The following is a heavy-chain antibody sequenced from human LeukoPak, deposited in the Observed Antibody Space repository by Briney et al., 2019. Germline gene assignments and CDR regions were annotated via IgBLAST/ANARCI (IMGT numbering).Heavy chain of an antibody. Sequence: SETLSLTCTVSGGSISSYYWSWIRQPPGKGLEWIGYIYTSGSTNYNPSLKSRVTISVDTSKNQFSLKLSSVTAADTAVYYCARVRYSSSWYSFDYYYCMDVWGKGTTVTVSS. J-gene: IGHJ6*03. CDR1: GGSISSYY. V-gene: IGHV4-4*09. CDR2: IYTSGST. D-gene: IGHD6-13*01. CDR3: ARVRYSSSWYSFDYYYCMDV.